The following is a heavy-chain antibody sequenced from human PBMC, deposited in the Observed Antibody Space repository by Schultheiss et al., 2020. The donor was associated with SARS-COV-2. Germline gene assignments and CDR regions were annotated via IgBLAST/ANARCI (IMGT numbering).Heavy chain of an antibody. CDR3: ASQTIAVAGSGWFDP. CDR2: INPSGGST. V-gene: IGHV1-46*01. CDR1: GYTFTSYY. D-gene: IGHD6-19*01. J-gene: IGHJ5*02. Sequence: ASVKVSCKASGYTFTSYYMHWVRQAPGQGLEWMGIINPSGGSTSYAQKFQGRVTMTRDTSTSTVYMELSSLRSEDTAVYYCASQTIAVAGSGWFDPWGQGTLVTVSS.